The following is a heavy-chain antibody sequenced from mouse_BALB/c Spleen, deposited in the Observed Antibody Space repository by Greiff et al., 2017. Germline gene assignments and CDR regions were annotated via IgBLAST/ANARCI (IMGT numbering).Heavy chain of an antibody. D-gene: IGHD3-3*01. V-gene: IGHV14-3*02. J-gene: IGHJ4*01. CDR2: IDPANGNT. CDR1: GFNIKDTH. Sequence: EVQLQQSGAELVKPGASVKLSCTASGFNIKDTHMHWVKQRPEQGLEWIGRIDPANGNTKYDPKFQGKATITADTSSNTAYLQLSSLTSEDTAVYYCARGGTNYAMDYWGQGTSVTVSS. CDR3: ARGGTNYAMDY.